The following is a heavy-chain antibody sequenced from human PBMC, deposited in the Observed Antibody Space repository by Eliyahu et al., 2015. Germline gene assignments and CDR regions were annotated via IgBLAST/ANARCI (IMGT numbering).Heavy chain of an antibody. CDR1: GYSFTSYW. J-gene: IGHJ4*02. CDR2: MYPGDSNI. D-gene: IGHD1/OR15-1a*01. CDR3: VTTIYTNSDY. Sequence: EVQLVQSGAEVKKPGESLXISCRGSGYSFTSYWIGWVXQKPGKGLEWMANMYPGDSNIRYSPSFQGQVTISADKSISTAYLQWSSLKASDSAMYYCVTTIYTNSDYWGPGTLVTVSS. V-gene: IGHV5-51*01.